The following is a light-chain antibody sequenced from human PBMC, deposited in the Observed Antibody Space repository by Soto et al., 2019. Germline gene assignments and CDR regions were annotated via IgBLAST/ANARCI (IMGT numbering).Light chain of an antibody. CDR2: KGT. J-gene: IGLJ1*01. V-gene: IGLV2-23*01. CDR1: SSDVGAYNS. CDR3: CSSAPESTYV. Sequence: QSALAQPASVSGSPGQSVTISCTGTSSDVGAYNSVSWYQQHPDKAPQLMIYKGTQRPSGVSNRFSGSTSGNAAPLTISGLQAGDEADYFCCSSAPESTYVFGTGTKLTVL.